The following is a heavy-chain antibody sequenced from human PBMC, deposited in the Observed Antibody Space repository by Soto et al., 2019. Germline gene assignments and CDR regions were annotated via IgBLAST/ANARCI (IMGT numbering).Heavy chain of an antibody. CDR2: IYYSGST. D-gene: IGHD2-2*01. CDR3: ARRGGYCSSTGCSYYFDY. CDR1: GGSISSSSYY. Sequence: SETLSLTCTVSGGSISSSSYYWGWIRQPPGKGLEWIGSIYYSGSTYYNPSLKSRVTISVDTSKNQFSLKLSSVTSADTAVYYCARRGGYCSSTGCSYYFDYWGQGTLVTVSS. V-gene: IGHV4-39*01. J-gene: IGHJ4*02.